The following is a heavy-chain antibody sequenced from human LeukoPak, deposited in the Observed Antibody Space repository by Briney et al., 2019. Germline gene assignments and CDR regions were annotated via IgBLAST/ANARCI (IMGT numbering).Heavy chain of an antibody. D-gene: IGHD3-22*01. CDR2: IYYSGST. Sequence: SETLSLTCTVSGGSISSYYWSWIRQPPGKGLEWIGYIYYSGSTNYNPSLRSRVTISVDTSKNQFSLKLSSVTAADTAVYYCARDNSLYDSSGYHSDYYYYYGMDVWGQGTTVTVSS. J-gene: IGHJ6*02. CDR1: GGSISSYY. CDR3: ARDNSLYDSSGYHSDYYYYYGMDV. V-gene: IGHV4-59*01.